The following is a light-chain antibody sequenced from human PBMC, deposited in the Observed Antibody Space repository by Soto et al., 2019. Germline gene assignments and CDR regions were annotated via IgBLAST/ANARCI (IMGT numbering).Light chain of an antibody. CDR2: DSS. Sequence: NVYTQCPDTRSVRPEGRSTLSCRASQSVSLSLAWYQQKPGLAPRLLIYDSSSRATGISGRFSGSGSGTDFTLTISSLETEDFAVYYCQQRSNWSCTFGQGTKVDIK. CDR3: QQRSNWSCT. CDR1: QSVSLS. J-gene: IGKJ1*01. V-gene: IGKV3-11*01.